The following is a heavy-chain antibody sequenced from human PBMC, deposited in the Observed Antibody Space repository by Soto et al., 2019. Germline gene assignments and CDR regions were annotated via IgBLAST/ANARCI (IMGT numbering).Heavy chain of an antibody. D-gene: IGHD3-22*01. CDR3: AKGGGDGYYDSSGYSFDH. CDR1: GFTFSIYA. J-gene: IGHJ4*02. V-gene: IGHV3-30*18. CDR2: ISYDGYKK. Sequence: QVQLVESGGGVVQSGQSLRLSCEASGFTFSIYAMHWVRRAPGKGLEWVAVISYDGYKKFYADSAKGRFTASRDSSDNTLYLQMDKLRPEDTAIYYCAKGGGDGYYDSSGYSFDHWGQGTLVTVSS.